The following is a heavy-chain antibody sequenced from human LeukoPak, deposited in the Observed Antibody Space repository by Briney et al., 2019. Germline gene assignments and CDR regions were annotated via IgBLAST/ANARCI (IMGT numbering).Heavy chain of an antibody. CDR2: ISWNSGSI. Sequence: SLRLSFAGSGFTFDEHAMHWVRQAPGKGLGWVSGISWNSGSIAYADSVKGRFTISRDNAKNLLFLQMSSLRAADTALYYCVKGHCSSSSCFPNYYYYMDVWGTGTTVTVSS. J-gene: IGHJ6*03. CDR1: GFTFDEHA. V-gene: IGHV3-9*01. CDR3: VKGHCSSSSCFPNYYYYMDV. D-gene: IGHD2-15*01.